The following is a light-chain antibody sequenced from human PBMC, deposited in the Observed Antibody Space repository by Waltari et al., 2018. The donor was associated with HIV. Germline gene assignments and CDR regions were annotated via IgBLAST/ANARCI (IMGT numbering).Light chain of an antibody. V-gene: IGKV3-15*01. J-gene: IGKJ4*01. CDR2: GAS. CDR3: QQYNKWPLT. Sequence: EIVMTQSPATLSVSPGERVALSCRASQSVGSALAWYQQKPGQVPRLLIYGASTRATGVPARFSGSGSETEFTLTISSLQSEDFVVYYCQQYNKWPLTFGGGTKVEIK. CDR1: QSVGSA.